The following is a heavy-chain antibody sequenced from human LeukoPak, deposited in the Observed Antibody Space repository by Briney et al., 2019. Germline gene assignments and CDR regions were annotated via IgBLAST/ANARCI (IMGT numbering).Heavy chain of an antibody. CDR2: IYHSGST. CDR1: GYSISSGYY. V-gene: IGHV4-38-2*02. J-gene: IGHJ4*02. CDR3: ARWDGDYFDY. Sequence: SETLSLTCTVSGYSISSGYYWGWIRQPPVRGLEWIGNIYHSGSTYYNPSLKSRVTISVDTSKNQFSLKLSSVTAADTAVYYCARWDGDYFDYWGQGTLVTVSS. D-gene: IGHD4-17*01.